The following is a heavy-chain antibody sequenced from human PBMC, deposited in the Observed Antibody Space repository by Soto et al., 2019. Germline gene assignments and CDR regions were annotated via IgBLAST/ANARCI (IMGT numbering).Heavy chain of an antibody. D-gene: IGHD2-8*01. CDR2: ISYDGSNK. J-gene: IGHJ1*01. CDR1: GFTFSSFA. CDR3: AKDGAYCTNGVCYLQH. Sequence: GGSLRLSCAGSGFTFSSFAMHWVRQAPGKGLEWVAVISYDGSNKYYADSVKGQFTISRENSKYTLYLQMNSLRAEDTALYYYAKDGAYCTNGVCYLQHWGQGTLVTVSS. V-gene: IGHV3-30*18.